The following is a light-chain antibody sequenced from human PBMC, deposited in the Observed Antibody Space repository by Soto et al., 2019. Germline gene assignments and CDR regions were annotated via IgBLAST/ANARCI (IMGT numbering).Light chain of an antibody. Sequence: DIQMTQSPSSLSASVGDSVTITCRASQTINKYLNWYQQKPGRAPKLLINAASNSATGVPPRFSGSGSGTDFTLTISSLQPEDFAVYFCQQSFNTPLTFGGGTKVDIK. CDR2: AAS. V-gene: IGKV1-39*01. CDR1: QTINKY. CDR3: QQSFNTPLT. J-gene: IGKJ4*01.